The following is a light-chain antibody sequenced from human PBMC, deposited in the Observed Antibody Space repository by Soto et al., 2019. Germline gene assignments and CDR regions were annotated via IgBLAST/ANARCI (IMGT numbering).Light chain of an antibody. CDR1: SSDVGGYNY. Sequence: QSALAQPSSVSGSPGQSITISCPGTSSDVGGYNYVSWYQQHPGKAPKLMIYDVSNRPSGVSNRFSGSKSGNAASLTISGLQADDEADYYCGTWDSSLSAAGVFGTGTKVTVL. CDR2: DVS. J-gene: IGLJ1*01. V-gene: IGLV2-14*01. CDR3: GTWDSSLSAAGV.